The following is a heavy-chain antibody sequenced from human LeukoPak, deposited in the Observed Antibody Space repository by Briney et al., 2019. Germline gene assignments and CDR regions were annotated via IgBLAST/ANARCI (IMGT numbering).Heavy chain of an antibody. D-gene: IGHD3-22*01. J-gene: IGHJ4*02. CDR2: INSDGSST. CDR1: GFTFSRYW. V-gene: IGHV3-74*01. CDR3: AENYYDSSGYFGY. Sequence: GGSLTLSCAASGFTFSRYWMHWVRHAPGKGLVWVSRINSDGSSTSYADSVKGRFTISRDNAKNTLHLQMNSLRAEDTAVYYCAENYYDSSGYFGYWGQGTLVTVSS.